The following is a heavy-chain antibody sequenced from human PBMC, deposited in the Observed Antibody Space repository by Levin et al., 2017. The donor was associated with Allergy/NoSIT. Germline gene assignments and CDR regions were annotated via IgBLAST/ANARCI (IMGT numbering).Heavy chain of an antibody. CDR3: TRQRDLTGYPYYFDY. D-gene: IGHD3-9*01. Sequence: GGSLRLSCAASGFTFSGSAMHWVRQASGKGLEWVGRIRSKANSYATAYAASVKGRFTISRDDSKNTAYLQMNSLKTEDTAVYYCTRQRDLTGYPYYFDYWGQGTLVTVSS. CDR2: IRSKANSYAT. CDR1: GFTFSGSA. V-gene: IGHV3-73*01. J-gene: IGHJ4*02.